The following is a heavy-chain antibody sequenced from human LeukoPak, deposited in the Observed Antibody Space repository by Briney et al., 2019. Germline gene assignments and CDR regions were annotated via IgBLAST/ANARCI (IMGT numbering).Heavy chain of an antibody. Sequence: GGSLRLSCAASGFTFSSYGMSWVRQAPGKGLEWVSAISGSGGSTYYADSVKGRFTISRDNSKNTLYLQMNSLKTEDTAVYYCTTMGGGYFTHYYFDYWGQGTLVTVSS. V-gene: IGHV3-23*01. CDR1: GFTFSSYG. D-gene: IGHD3-3*01. J-gene: IGHJ4*02. CDR2: ISGSGGST. CDR3: TTMGGGYFTHYYFDY.